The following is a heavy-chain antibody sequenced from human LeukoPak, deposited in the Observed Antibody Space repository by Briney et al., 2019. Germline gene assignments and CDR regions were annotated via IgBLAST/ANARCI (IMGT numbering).Heavy chain of an antibody. CDR1: GGSFSAYY. CDR3: ARGKTDYYDSSGYGPTFDY. D-gene: IGHD3-22*01. J-gene: IGHJ4*02. V-gene: IGHV4-34*01. Sequence: SETLSLTCAVYGGSFSAYYWSWIRQPPGKGLEWIGEINHSGSTNYNPSLKSRVTISVDTSKNQFSLKLSSVTAADTAVYYCARGKTDYYDSSGYGPTFDYWGQGTLVTVSS. CDR2: INHSGST.